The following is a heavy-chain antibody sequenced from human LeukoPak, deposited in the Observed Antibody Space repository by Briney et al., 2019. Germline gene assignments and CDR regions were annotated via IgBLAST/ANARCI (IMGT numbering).Heavy chain of an antibody. V-gene: IGHV3-30*02. CDR2: IRYDGSNK. Sequence: GGSLRLSCAASGFTFSSYGMHWVRQAPGKGLEWVAFIRYDGSNKYYADSVKGRFTISRDNSKNTLYLQMNSLRAEDTAVYYCAKDPSRRYFDWNGQTDYWGQGTLVTVSS. CDR1: GFTFSSYG. J-gene: IGHJ4*02. D-gene: IGHD3-9*01. CDR3: AKDPSRRYFDWNGQTDY.